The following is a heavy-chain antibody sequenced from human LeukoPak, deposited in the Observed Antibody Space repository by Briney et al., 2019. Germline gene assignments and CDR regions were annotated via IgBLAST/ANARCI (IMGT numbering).Heavy chain of an antibody. CDR3: ARWEEFGAIDY. D-gene: IGHD3-10*01. CDR1: GFTFSSYW. J-gene: IGHJ4*02. Sequence: GGSLRLSCAASGFTFSSYWMSWVRQAPGKGLEWVANIKQDGSEKHYVDSVKGRFTISRDNAKNSPYLQMNSLRAEDTAVYYCARWEEFGAIDYWGQGTLVTVSS. V-gene: IGHV3-7*03. CDR2: IKQDGSEK.